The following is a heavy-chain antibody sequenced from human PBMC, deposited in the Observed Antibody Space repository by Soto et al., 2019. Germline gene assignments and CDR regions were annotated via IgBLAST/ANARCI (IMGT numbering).Heavy chain of an antibody. CDR2: ISGDGGNT. CDR1: GFTFSSYA. Sequence: PGGSLRLSCAASGFTFSSYAMNWVRQAPGKGLEWVSAISGDGGNTHYADSVKGRFSISRDISKNTLYLHMSSLRAEDTAVYYCAKGSDYFHSSGPNDYWGQGTLVTVSS. D-gene: IGHD3-22*01. CDR3: AKGSDYFHSSGPNDY. V-gene: IGHV3-23*01. J-gene: IGHJ4*02.